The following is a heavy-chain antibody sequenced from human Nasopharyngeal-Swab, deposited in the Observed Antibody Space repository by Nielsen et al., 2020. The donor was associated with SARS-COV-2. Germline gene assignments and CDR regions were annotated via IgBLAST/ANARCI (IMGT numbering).Heavy chain of an antibody. J-gene: IGHJ4*02. CDR2: ISGSGGST. CDR1: GFTFSSYS. V-gene: IGHV3-23*01. Sequence: GGSLRLSCAASGFTFSSYSMNWVRQAPGKGLEWVSAISGSGGSTYYADSVKGRFTISRDNSKNTLYLQMNSLRAEDTAVYYCAKDYYDSSGYYYVWGQGTLVTVSS. CDR3: AKDYYDSSGYYYV. D-gene: IGHD3-22*01.